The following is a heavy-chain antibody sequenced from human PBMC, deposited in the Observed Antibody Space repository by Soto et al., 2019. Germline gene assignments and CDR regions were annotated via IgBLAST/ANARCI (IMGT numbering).Heavy chain of an antibody. Sequence: QVQLVQSGAEVKKPGSSVKVSCKASGGTFSSYAISWVRQAPGQGLEWRGGIIPIFGTANYAQKFQGRVTITADESTSTEYMELSSLRSEDTAVYYCAPLVGATPHHGWFDAWGHGTLVTVSS. CDR2: IIPIFGTA. V-gene: IGHV1-69*01. D-gene: IGHD1-26*01. J-gene: IGHJ5*01. CDR1: GGTFSSYA. CDR3: APLVGATPHHGWFDA.